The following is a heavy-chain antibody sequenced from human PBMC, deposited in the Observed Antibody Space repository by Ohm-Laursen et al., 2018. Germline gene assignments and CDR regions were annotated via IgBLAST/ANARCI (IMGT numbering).Heavy chain of an antibody. D-gene: IGHD2-15*01. CDR2: INPSGGST. CDR3: ARAQTPLSPDIVAYRPYYYYGMDV. J-gene: IGHJ6*02. CDR1: GYTFTSYY. Sequence: ASVKVSCKASGYTFTSYYMHWVRQAPGQGLEWMGIINPSGGSTSYAQKFQGRVTMTRDTSTSTVYMELSSLRSEDTAVYYCARAQTPLSPDIVAYRPYYYYGMDVWGQGTTVTVSS. V-gene: IGHV1-46*01.